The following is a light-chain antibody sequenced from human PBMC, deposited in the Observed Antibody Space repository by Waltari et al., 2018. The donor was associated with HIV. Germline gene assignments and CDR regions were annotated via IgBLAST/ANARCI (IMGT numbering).Light chain of an antibody. Sequence: SAPTPPASVSGSPGQSITIPRSGTSSDVGSYYVVPWYQQHPGKAPKLMIYEVSKRPSGVSNRFSGSKSGNTASLTISGLQAEDEADYYCCSYAGSSTFVVFGGGTKLTVL. J-gene: IGLJ2*01. CDR3: CSYAGSSTFVV. CDR2: EVS. CDR1: SSDVGSYYV. V-gene: IGLV2-23*02.